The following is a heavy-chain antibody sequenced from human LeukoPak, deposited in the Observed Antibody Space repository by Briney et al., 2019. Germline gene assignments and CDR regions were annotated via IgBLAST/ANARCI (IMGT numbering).Heavy chain of an antibody. CDR2: IDPSGGST. Sequence: ASVKVSCKASGYTFTNYYMHWVRQAPGRGLEWMGIIDPSGGSTTYAQNFQGRVTMTRDTSTSTVYMNLTSLRSEDTAVYYCARSEFSRAIYFDPWGQGTLVTVSS. CDR1: GYTFTNYY. D-gene: IGHD6-6*01. J-gene: IGHJ5*02. V-gene: IGHV1-46*01. CDR3: ARSEFSRAIYFDP.